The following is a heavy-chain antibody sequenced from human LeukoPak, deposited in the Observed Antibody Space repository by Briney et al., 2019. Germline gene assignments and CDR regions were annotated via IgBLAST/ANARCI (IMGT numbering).Heavy chain of an antibody. V-gene: IGHV3-21*01. CDR1: GFTFSSYW. CDR2: ISSSSSYI. D-gene: IGHD2-2*01. Sequence: PGGSLRLSCAASGFTFSSYWMSWVRQAPGKGLEWVSSISSSSSYIYYADSVKGRFTISRDSAKNSLYLQMNSLRAEDTAVYYCARDLVVPATIISHYYYYGMDVWGKGTTVTVSS. CDR3: ARDLVVPATIISHYYYYGMDV. J-gene: IGHJ6*04.